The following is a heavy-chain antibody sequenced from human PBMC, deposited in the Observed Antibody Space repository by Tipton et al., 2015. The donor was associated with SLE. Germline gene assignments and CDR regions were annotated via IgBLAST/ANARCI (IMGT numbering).Heavy chain of an antibody. CDR2: INHSGST. V-gene: IGHV4-34*01. CDR3: ARRFLEWFGYGMDV. CDR1: GASFNGYY. Sequence: LRLSCAVSGASFNGYYWSWIRQPPGKGLEWIGEINHSGSTNYNPSLKSRVTISVDTSKNQFSLKLSSVTAADTAVYYCARRFLEWFGYGMDVWGQGTTVTVSS. J-gene: IGHJ6*02. D-gene: IGHD3-3*01.